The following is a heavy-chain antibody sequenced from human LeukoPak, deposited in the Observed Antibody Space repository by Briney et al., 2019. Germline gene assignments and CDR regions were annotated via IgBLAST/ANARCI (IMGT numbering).Heavy chain of an antibody. CDR1: GFTFSSYR. CDR2: ISSSSSYI. J-gene: IGHJ5*02. D-gene: IGHD6-13*01. V-gene: IGHV3-21*01. Sequence: GGSLRLSCAASGFTFSSYRMSWVRQAPGKGLEWVSSISSSSSYIYYADSVKGRFTISRDNAKNSLYLQMNSLRAEDTAVYYCARGYSSSWYEDWFDPWGQGTLVTVSS. CDR3: ARGYSSSWYEDWFDP.